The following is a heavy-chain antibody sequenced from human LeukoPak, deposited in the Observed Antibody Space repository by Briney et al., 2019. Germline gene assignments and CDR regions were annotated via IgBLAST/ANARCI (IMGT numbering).Heavy chain of an antibody. Sequence: SVKGRFTISRDNSKNTLYLQMNSLMTEDTAVYYCAKTGFRWGHYFYYMDGWGKGTTVTVSS. D-gene: IGHD1-14*01. J-gene: IGHJ6*03. V-gene: IGHV3-30*02. CDR3: AKTGFRWGHYFYYMDG.